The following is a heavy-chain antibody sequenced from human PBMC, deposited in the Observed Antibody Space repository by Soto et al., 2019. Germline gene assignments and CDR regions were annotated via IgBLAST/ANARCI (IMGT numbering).Heavy chain of an antibody. CDR3: AGGHMTTGRY. CDR1: GFTFSSYS. V-gene: IGHV3-48*02. J-gene: IGHJ4*02. Sequence: EVQLVESGGGLVQPGGSLRLSCAASGFTFSSYSMNWVRQAPGKGLEWVSYISSSSSTIYYADSVKGRFTISRDNAKNSLYLQMNSLRNEDTAVYYCAGGHMTTGRYWGQGTLVTVSS. D-gene: IGHD4-4*01. CDR2: ISSSSSTI.